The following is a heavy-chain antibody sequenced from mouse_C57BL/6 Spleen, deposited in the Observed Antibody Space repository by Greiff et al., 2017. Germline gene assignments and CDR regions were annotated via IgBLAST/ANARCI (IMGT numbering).Heavy chain of an antibody. V-gene: IGHV1-55*01. J-gene: IGHJ1*03. CDR1: GYTFTSYW. CDR3: ARGSYGYFDV. CDR2: IYPGSGST. Sequence: VQMQQPGAELVKPGASVKMSCKASGYTFTSYWITWVKQRPGQGLEWIGDIYPGSGSTNYNEKFKSKATLTVDTSSSTAYMQLSSLTSEDSAVYYCARGSYGYFDVWGTGTTVTVSS.